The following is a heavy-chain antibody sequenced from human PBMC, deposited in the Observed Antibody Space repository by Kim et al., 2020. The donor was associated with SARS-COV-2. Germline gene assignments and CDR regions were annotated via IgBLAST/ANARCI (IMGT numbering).Heavy chain of an antibody. D-gene: IGHD1-1*01. J-gene: IGHJ4*02. CDR3: SSALGT. CDR2: IYTSGRT. CDR1: GDSLSSDY. Sequence: SETLSLTCTVSGDSLSSDYWSWNRQPAGKGLEWIGRIYTSGRTNYNPSLQSRLTMSVEMSKNQTSLKLSSVTAADTAVYYCSSALGTRGQGTLFTCSS. V-gene: IGHV4-4*07.